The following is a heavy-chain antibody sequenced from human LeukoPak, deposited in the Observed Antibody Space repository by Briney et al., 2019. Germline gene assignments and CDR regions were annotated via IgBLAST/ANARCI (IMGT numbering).Heavy chain of an antibody. CDR2: IYYSGST. Sequence: SETLSLTCTVSGGSISSSTYYWGWIRQPPGKGLDGIGSIYYSGSTYYNPSLKSRVTISVDTSKNQFSMKLSSVTAADTAVYYCARDSSSWFRTDDAFDIWGQGTMVTVSS. CDR3: ARDSSSWFRTDDAFDI. D-gene: IGHD6-13*01. CDR1: GGSISSSTYY. V-gene: IGHV4-39*07. J-gene: IGHJ3*02.